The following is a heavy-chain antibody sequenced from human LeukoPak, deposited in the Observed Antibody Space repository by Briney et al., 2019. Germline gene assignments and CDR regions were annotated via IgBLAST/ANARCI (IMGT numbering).Heavy chain of an antibody. Sequence: PGGSLRLSCAASGFTFSRYWMSWVRQAPGKGLEWVANIKEDGGEKYYVDSVKGRLTISRDNAKNSLSLQIKSLRAEDTAVYYCARQKAVVVVAATPDEDYGDYVDYYYYMDVWGKGTTVTVSS. CDR1: GFTFSRYW. CDR2: IKEDGGEK. CDR3: ARQKAVVVVAATPDEDYGDYVDYYYYMDV. V-gene: IGHV3-7*01. D-gene: IGHD2-15*01. J-gene: IGHJ6*03.